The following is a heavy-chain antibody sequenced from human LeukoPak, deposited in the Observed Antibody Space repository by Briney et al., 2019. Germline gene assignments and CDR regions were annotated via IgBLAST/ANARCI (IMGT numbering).Heavy chain of an antibody. CDR1: GFTFSSYS. CDR2: ISSSSSYI. V-gene: IGHV3-21*01. CDR3: ARDLGTMIVVARDAFDI. D-gene: IGHD3-22*01. Sequence: GGSLRLSCAASGFTFSSYSMNWVRQAPGKGLEWVSSISSSSSYIYYADSVKGRFTISRDNAKNSLYLQMNSLRAEDTAVYYCARDLGTMIVVARDAFDIWGQGTMVTVSS. J-gene: IGHJ3*02.